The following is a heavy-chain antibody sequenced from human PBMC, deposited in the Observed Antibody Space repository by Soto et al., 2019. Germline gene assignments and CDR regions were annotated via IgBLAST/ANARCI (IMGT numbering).Heavy chain of an antibody. D-gene: IGHD1-1*01. V-gene: IGHV1-69*01. J-gene: IGHJ5*02. CDR1: GGTFSSYA. CDR3: ARTGFELSRAWFDP. CDR2: IIPIFGTA. Sequence: QVQLVQSGAEVKKPGSSVKVSCKASGGTFSSYAISWVRQAPGQGLEWMGGIIPIFGTANYAQKFQGRVTITADESTSTAYMELTSRRSEDTVVYYCARTGFELSRAWFDPWGQGTLVTVSS.